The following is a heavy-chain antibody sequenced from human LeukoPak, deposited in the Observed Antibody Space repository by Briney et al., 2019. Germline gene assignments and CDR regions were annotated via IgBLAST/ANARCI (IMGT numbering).Heavy chain of an antibody. Sequence: ASVKVSCKASGYTFTSYGISWVRQAPGQGLEWMGWISAYNGNTNYAQKLQGRVTMTTDTSTSTAYMELRSLRSDDTAVYYCARVAHIGGFLVVAATQYFQHWGQGTLVTVSS. V-gene: IGHV1-18*01. CDR1: GYTFTSYG. D-gene: IGHD2-15*01. CDR3: ARVAHIGGFLVVAATQYFQH. CDR2: ISAYNGNT. J-gene: IGHJ1*01.